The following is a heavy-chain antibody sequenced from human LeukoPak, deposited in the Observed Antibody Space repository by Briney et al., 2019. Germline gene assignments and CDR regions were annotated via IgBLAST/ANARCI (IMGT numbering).Heavy chain of an antibody. Sequence: GGSLRLSCAASGFTFSSYWMSWVRQAPGKGLEWVANIKQDGSEKYYVDSVKGRFTISRDNAKNSLYLQMNSLRAEDTAVYYCARGAREYYYDSSGPFDYWGQGTLVTVSS. CDR2: IKQDGSEK. V-gene: IGHV3-7*01. CDR3: ARGAREYYYDSSGPFDY. J-gene: IGHJ4*02. D-gene: IGHD3-22*01. CDR1: GFTFSSYW.